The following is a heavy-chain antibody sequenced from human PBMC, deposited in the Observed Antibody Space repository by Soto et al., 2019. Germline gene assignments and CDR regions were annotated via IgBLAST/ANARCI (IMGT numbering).Heavy chain of an antibody. J-gene: IGHJ6*02. CDR2: IYYSGST. Sequence: PSETLSLTCSVSGGSISSYYWIWIRQPPGKGLEWIGYIYYSGSTNYNPSLKSRVTISVDTSKNQFSLKLSSVTAADTAVYYCARDKMVRGAKSSGMDVRGQGTTVTVSS. D-gene: IGHD3-10*01. CDR1: GGSISSYY. V-gene: IGHV4-59*01. CDR3: ARDKMVRGAKSSGMDV.